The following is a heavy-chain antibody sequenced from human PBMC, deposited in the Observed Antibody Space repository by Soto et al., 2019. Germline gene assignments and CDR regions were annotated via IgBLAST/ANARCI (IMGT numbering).Heavy chain of an antibody. CDR2: IYYSGST. CDR3: ARGAAVAGRFDY. D-gene: IGHD6-19*01. J-gene: IGHJ4*02. Sequence: SETLSLTCTVSGGSFSNYYWSWIRQSPGKGLEWIGYIYYSGSTNYNPSLKSRVTISLDTSKNQLSLKLSPVTAADTAVYYCARGAAVAGRFDYWGQGALVTVSS. CDR1: GGSFSNYY. V-gene: IGHV4-59*01.